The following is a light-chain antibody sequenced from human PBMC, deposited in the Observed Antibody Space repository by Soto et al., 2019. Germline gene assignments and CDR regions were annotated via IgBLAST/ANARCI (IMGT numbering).Light chain of an antibody. J-gene: IGKJ1*01. CDR3: QQYVTSPET. Sequence: EIVLTQSPGTPSLSAGERATLSCRASQSVTSPFLAWYQQKPGQAPRLLIYGASSRAAGIPDRFSGSGSGTDFTLTISRLDPADFAVYYCQQYVTSPETFGQGTKVEIK. V-gene: IGKV3-20*01. CDR2: GAS. CDR1: QSVTSPF.